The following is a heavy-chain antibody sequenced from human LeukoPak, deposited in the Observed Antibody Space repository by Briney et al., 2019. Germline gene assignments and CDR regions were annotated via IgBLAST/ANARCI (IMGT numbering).Heavy chain of an antibody. CDR2: INHSGST. J-gene: IGHJ4*02. D-gene: IGHD4-17*01. CDR3: ARGVWLTPEEATTVTTRFDY. V-gene: IGHV4-34*01. Sequence: SETLSLTCAVYGGSFSGYYWSWIRQPPGKGLEWIGEINHSGSTNYNPSLKSRVTISVDTSKNQFSLKLSSVTAADTAVYYCARGVWLTPEEATTVTTRFDYWGQGTLVTVSS. CDR1: GGSFSGYY.